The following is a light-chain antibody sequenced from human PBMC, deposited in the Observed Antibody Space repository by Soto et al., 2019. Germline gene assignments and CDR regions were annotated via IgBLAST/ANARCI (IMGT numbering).Light chain of an antibody. Sequence: IVITQSPATLSVSQGERATLSCRASQSVSSSLAWYQQKPGRAPRLLIYNASTRATGIPARFSGSGSGTDFTLTISSLQSEDFAVYYCQQYDNWPPLTFGGGTKVDI. J-gene: IGKJ4*01. CDR2: NAS. CDR1: QSVSSS. CDR3: QQYDNWPPLT. V-gene: IGKV3-15*01.